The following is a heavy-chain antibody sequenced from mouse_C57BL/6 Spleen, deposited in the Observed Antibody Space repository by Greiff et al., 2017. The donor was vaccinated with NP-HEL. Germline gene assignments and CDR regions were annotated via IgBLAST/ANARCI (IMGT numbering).Heavy chain of an antibody. D-gene: IGHD2-3*01. J-gene: IGHJ3*01. CDR2: ISYSGST. V-gene: IGHV3-1*01. Sequence: EVQRVESGPGMVKPSQSLSLTCTVTGYSITSGYDWHWIRHFPGNKLEWMGYISYSGSTNYNPSLKSRISITHDTSKNHFFLKLNSVTTEDTATYYCARDSYDGYYGFAYWGQGTLVTVSA. CDR1: GYSITSGYD. CDR3: ARDSYDGYYGFAY.